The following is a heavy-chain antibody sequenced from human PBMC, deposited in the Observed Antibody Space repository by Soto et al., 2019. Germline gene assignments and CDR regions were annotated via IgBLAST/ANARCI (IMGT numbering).Heavy chain of an antibody. CDR2: ISYSGST. CDR3: ARNTYDFWSGTYGMDV. D-gene: IGHD3-3*01. J-gene: IGHJ6*02. CDR1: GGSISSGDYY. Sequence: SETLSLTCTVSGGSISSGDYYWSWIRQPPGKGLEWIGYISYSGSTYYNPSLKSRVTISVDTSKNQFSLKLSSVTAADTAVYYCARNTYDFWSGTYGMDVWGQGTTVTVSS. V-gene: IGHV4-30-4*01.